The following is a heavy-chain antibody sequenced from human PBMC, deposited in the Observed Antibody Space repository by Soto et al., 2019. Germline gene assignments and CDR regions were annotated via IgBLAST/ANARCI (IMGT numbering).Heavy chain of an antibody. Sequence: QVQLVESGGGVVQPGRSLRLSCAASGFTFSSYAMHWVRQAPGKGLEWVAVISYDGSNKYYADSVKGRFTISRDNSKNKLYLQMNSLSAEDTAVYYCARGLGGYGDLYYYGMDVWGQGTTVTASS. CDR3: ARGLGGYGDLYYYGMDV. D-gene: IGHD4-17*01. CDR1: GFTFSSYA. J-gene: IGHJ6*02. CDR2: ISYDGSNK. V-gene: IGHV3-30-3*01.